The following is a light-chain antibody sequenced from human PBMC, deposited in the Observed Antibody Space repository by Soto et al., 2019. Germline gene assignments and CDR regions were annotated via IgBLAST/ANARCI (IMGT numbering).Light chain of an antibody. J-gene: IGKJ4*01. Sequence: EIVLTQSPATLPLSPGERATLSCRASQRVGSSLAWYQPRPGQAPRLLIYDASNRATGIPARFSGSGSRTYFTLTISSLEPEDFAVYYCQQRSNWPPTLTFGGGTKVEIK. CDR3: QQRSNWPPTLT. CDR2: DAS. V-gene: IGKV3-11*01. CDR1: QRVGSS.